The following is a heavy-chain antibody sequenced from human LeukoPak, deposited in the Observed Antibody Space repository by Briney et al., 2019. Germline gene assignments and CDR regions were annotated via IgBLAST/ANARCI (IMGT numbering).Heavy chain of an antibody. Sequence: GGALRLSCAASGFSFTYYAMHWVRRAPGKGLEWVAIISYDGSSRFYADSVKGRFAIPRHNSKNTLDLQMNSLRPDDTAVYYCATDQAWQLHQWGPGTAVIVSS. V-gene: IGHV3-30*09. CDR3: ATDQAWQLHQ. CDR1: GFSFTYYA. J-gene: IGHJ4*02. CDR2: ISYDGSSR. D-gene: IGHD2-15*01.